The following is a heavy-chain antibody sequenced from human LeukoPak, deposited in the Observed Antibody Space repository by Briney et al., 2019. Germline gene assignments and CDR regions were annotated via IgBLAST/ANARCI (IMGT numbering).Heavy chain of an antibody. V-gene: IGHV3-23*01. J-gene: IGHJ4*02. D-gene: IGHD3-3*01. CDR1: GFTFSSYA. CDR3: AKDYDFWSGNYFDY. CDR2: ISGSGGST. Sequence: GGSPRLSCAASGFTFSSYAMSWVRQAPGKGLEWVSAISGSGGSTYYADSVKGRFTISRDNSKNTLYLQMNSLRAEDTAVYYCAKDYDFWSGNYFDYWGQGTLVTVSS.